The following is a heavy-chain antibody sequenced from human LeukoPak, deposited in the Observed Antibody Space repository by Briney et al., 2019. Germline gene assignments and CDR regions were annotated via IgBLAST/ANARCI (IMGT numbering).Heavy chain of an antibody. Sequence: PGGSLRLSCAASGFTFSSYAMSWVRQAPGKGLEWVSGISGSGGSIYYADSVKGRFTISRDNAKNTLYPQMNSLRAEDTAIYYCARAMMVVANLWGVFDYWGQGALVTVSS. D-gene: IGHD3-22*01. CDR2: ISGSGGSI. V-gene: IGHV3-23*01. J-gene: IGHJ4*02. CDR1: GFTFSSYA. CDR3: ARAMMVVANLWGVFDY.